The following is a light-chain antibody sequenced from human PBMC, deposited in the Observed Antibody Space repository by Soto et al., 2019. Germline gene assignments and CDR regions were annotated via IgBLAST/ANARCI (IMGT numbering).Light chain of an antibody. V-gene: IGKV3-20*01. CDR3: HQYATYPST. Sequence: EIVLTQSPGTLSLSPGERATLSCRANQTVTREYLAWYQQIPGRAPRLLIYGASTRATGIPERFSGSGSGTDFTLTISRLEPEDFVVYYCHQYATYPSTFGQGTRLDIK. CDR1: QTVTREY. CDR2: GAS. J-gene: IGKJ2*01.